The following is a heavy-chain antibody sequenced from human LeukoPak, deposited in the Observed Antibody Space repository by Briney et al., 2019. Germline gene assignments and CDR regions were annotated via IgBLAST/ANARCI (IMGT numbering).Heavy chain of an antibody. CDR3: ARLTTVTNYDDY. Sequence: ALVNVSCKASGYTFTSYVINWVRQATGQGIEWMGWMNPNSGNTGYAQKFQGRVSMTRNTSISTAYMELSSLRSEDTAVYYCARLTTVTNYDDYWGQGTLVTVSS. CDR2: MNPNSGNT. D-gene: IGHD4-17*01. V-gene: IGHV1-8*01. J-gene: IGHJ4*02. CDR1: GYTFTSYV.